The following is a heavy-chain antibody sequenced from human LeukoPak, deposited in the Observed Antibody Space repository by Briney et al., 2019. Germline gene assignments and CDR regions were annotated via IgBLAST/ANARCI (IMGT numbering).Heavy chain of an antibody. Sequence: TGGSLRLSCTASGFIFNSYGIHWVRQAPGKGLEWVAFIRDNGNKKYYADSVKGRFTISRDNSKNTLYLQMNSLRAEDTAVYYCAKGHYYDSSGPARGDAFDIWGQGTMVTVSS. D-gene: IGHD3-22*01. CDR3: AKGHYYDSSGPARGDAFDI. J-gene: IGHJ3*02. CDR2: IRDNGNKK. CDR1: GFIFNSYG. V-gene: IGHV3-30*02.